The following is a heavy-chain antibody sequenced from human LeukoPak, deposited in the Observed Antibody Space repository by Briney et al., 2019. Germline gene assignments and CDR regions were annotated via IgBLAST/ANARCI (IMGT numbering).Heavy chain of an antibody. V-gene: IGHV1-8*01. Sequence: ASVKVSCKASGYTFTSYDINWVRQATGQGLEWMGWMNPNSGNTGYAQKFQGRVTMTRNTSISTAYMELSSLRSEGTAVYYCASGLDYYDSSGYYYWGQGTLVTVSS. CDR3: ASGLDYYDSSGYYY. CDR2: MNPNSGNT. D-gene: IGHD3-22*01. J-gene: IGHJ4*02. CDR1: GYTFTSYD.